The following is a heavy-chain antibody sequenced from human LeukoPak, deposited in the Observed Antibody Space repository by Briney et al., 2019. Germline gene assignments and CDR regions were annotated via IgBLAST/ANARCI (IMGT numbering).Heavy chain of an antibody. CDR3: AREPSQYFDY. CDR1: GGSISSYY. V-gene: IGHV4-59*01. D-gene: IGHD2/OR15-2a*01. Sequence: PSETLSLTCTVSGGSISSYYWSWIRQPPGRGLEWIGYIYYSGSTNYNPSLKSRVTISVDTSKNQFSLKLSSVTAADTAVYYCAREPSQYFDYWGQGTLVTVSS. CDR2: IYYSGST. J-gene: IGHJ4*02.